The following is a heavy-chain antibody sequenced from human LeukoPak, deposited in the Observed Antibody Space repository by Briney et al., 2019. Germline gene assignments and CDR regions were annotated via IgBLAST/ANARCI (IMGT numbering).Heavy chain of an antibody. D-gene: IGHD1-26*01. V-gene: IGHV4-61*02. CDR3: ARHYSGTFLWGFGTSYYFDY. Sequence: PSQTLSLTCTVSGGSISSGSYYWSWIRQPAGKGLEWIGRIYTSGSTYYNPSLKSRVTISVDTSNNQFSLKLSSVTAADTAVYFCARHYSGTFLWGFGTSYYFDYWGQGTLVTVSS. CDR2: IYTSGST. CDR1: GGSISSGSYY. J-gene: IGHJ4*02.